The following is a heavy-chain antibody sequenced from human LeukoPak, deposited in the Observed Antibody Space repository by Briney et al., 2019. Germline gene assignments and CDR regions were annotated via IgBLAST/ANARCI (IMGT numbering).Heavy chain of an antibody. D-gene: IGHD1-7*01. Sequence: GGSLRLSCAASGFTLDDYGMSSVRHAPGKGLEWDSGINWNGGSTGYADSVKGRFTISRDNAKNSLYLQMNSLRAEDTALYYCARAGLYNWNYEGTAYFDYWGQGALVTVSS. CDR2: INWNGGST. V-gene: IGHV3-20*04. CDR1: GFTLDDYG. CDR3: ARAGLYNWNYEGTAYFDY. J-gene: IGHJ4*02.